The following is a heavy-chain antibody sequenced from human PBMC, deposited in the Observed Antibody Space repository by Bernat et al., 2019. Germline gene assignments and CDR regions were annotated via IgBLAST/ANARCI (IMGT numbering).Heavy chain of an antibody. CDR3: AKDKGQDTVLRGAFHI. V-gene: IGHV3-43*02. D-gene: IGHD5-18*01. J-gene: IGHJ3*02. CDR1: GFTFNDYA. CDR2: ISGDGDIT. Sequence: EVQVVESGGGIIQPGGSLRLSCAASGFTFNDYAMHWVRQAPGKGLEWVSVISGDGDITYYADSVKGRFTISRDNSKNSLFLQMNSLRTEDTALYYCAKDKGQDTVLRGAFHIWGQGTVVTVSS.